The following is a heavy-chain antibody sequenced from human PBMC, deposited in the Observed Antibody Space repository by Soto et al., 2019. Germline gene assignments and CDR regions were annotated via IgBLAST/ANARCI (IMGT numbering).Heavy chain of an antibody. Sequence: QVQLVESGGGVVQPGRSLRLSCAASGFTFSSYGMHWVRQAPGKGLEWVAVISYDGSNKYYADSVKGRFTISRDNSKNTLYLQMNSLRAEDTAVYYRAKDRGEFDYWGQGTLVTVSS. CDR1: GFTFSSYG. J-gene: IGHJ4*02. CDR2: ISYDGSNK. D-gene: IGHD3-16*01. V-gene: IGHV3-30*18. CDR3: AKDRGEFDY.